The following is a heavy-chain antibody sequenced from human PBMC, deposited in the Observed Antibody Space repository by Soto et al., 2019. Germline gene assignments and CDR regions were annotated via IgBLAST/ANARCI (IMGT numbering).Heavy chain of an antibody. CDR3: AAVTPGCSVTTWQIAP. Sequence: QVHLQESGPGLVEPSGTLSLTCAVSGASISSSYWCTWVRQSPTKGLEWIGEVFHSGTTNYNPSLKNRVHISGDKSNHHLSLKLTFVTAADTAVYYCAAVTPGCSVTTWQIAPWGQGTLVTVCS. D-gene: IGHD2-15*01. CDR1: GASISSSYW. J-gene: IGHJ5*02. V-gene: IGHV4-4*02. CDR2: VFHSGTT.